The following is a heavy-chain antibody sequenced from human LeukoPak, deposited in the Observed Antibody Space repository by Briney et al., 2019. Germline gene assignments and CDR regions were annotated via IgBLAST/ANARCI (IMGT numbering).Heavy chain of an antibody. CDR1: GGSISSSNW. CDR2: IYHSGST. J-gene: IGHJ4*02. D-gene: IGHD2-2*01. CDR3: AREDSSTALDY. V-gene: IGHV4-4*02. Sequence: SGTLSLTCAVSGGSISSSNWWSWVRQPPGKGLEWIGEIYHSGSTNYNPSLKSRVTISVDTSKNQFSLKLSSVTAADTAVYYCAREDSSTALDYWGQGTLVTVSS.